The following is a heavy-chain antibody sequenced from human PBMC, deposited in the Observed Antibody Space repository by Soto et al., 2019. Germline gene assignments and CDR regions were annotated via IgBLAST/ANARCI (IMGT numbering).Heavy chain of an antibody. V-gene: IGHV3-23*01. D-gene: IGHD6-13*01. J-gene: IGHJ4*02. CDR2: ISGSGGST. CDR3: AKVLPGIAAAAPYYFDY. CDR1: GFTFSSYA. Sequence: SGGSLRLSCAASGFTFSSYAMSWVRQAPGKGLEWVSAISGSGGSTYYADSVKGRFTISRDNSKNTLYLQMNSLRAEDTAVYYCAKVLPGIAAAAPYYFDYWGQGTLVTVSS.